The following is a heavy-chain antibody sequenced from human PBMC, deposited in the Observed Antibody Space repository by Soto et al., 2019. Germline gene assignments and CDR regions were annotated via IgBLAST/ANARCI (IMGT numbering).Heavy chain of an antibody. V-gene: IGHV3-30*18. CDR2: ISYDGSNK. CDR1: GFTFSSYG. D-gene: IGHD3-10*01. Sequence: QVQLVESGGGVVQPGRSLRLSCAASGFTFSSYGMHWVRQAPGKGLEWVAVISYDGSNKYYADSVKGRFTISRDNSKNTLYLQMNSLRAEDTAVYYCAKDPATMVRGVIIAQGYMDVWGKGTTVTVSS. J-gene: IGHJ6*03. CDR3: AKDPATMVRGVIIAQGYMDV.